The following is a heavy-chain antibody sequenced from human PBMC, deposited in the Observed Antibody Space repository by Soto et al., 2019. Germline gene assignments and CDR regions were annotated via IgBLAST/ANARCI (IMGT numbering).Heavy chain of an antibody. CDR2: INYDGSSR. D-gene: IGHD6-13*01. V-gene: IGHV3-74*01. J-gene: IGHJ4*02. CDR3: AKLGDPGIGAAGTDFAY. CDR1: GVTFNNFW. Sequence: PGGSLRLACASSGVTFNNFWLHWVRQAPGKGLVWISLINYDGSSRYYADSVKGRFTISRDNAKNTLYLQMNSLRAEDTAVYYCAKLGDPGIGAAGTDFAYWRKGTLVTVSS.